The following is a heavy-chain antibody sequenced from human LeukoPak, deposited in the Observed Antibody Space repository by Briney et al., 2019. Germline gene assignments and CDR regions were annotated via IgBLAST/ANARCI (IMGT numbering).Heavy chain of an antibody. D-gene: IGHD3-22*01. CDR1: GGSIRSSYYY. CDR3: ARDQGYYDSSGYYN. V-gene: IGHV4-30-4*01. J-gene: IGHJ4*02. CDR2: IYYSGST. Sequence: SETLSLTCTVSGGSIRSSYYYWSWIRQPPGKGLEWIGYIYYSGSTYYNPSLKSRVTISVDTSKNQFSLKLSSVTAADTAVYYCARDQGYYDSSGYYNWGQGTLVTVSS.